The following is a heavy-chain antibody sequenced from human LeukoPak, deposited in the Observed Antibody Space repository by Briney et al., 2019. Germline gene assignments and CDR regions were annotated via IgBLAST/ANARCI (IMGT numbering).Heavy chain of an antibody. V-gene: IGHV3-48*04. CDR3: ASQGLGLDY. D-gene: IGHD7-27*01. CDR1: GFTFSSYG. J-gene: IGHJ4*02. CDR2: ISSSGSTI. Sequence: PGGSLRLSGAASGFTFSSYGMHWVRQAPGKGLEWVSYISSSGSTIYYADSVKGRFTISRDNAKNSLYLQMNSLRAEDTAVYYCASQGLGLDYWGQGTLVTVSS.